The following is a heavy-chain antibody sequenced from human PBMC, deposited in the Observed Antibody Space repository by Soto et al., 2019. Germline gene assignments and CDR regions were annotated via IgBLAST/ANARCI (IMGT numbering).Heavy chain of an antibody. V-gene: IGHV3-23*01. CDR2: ITTRGART. J-gene: IGHJ4*02. D-gene: IGHD3-9*01. Sequence: EGSLRLSCAASGCTFNTYGMTGVRKIPGKGREWVSFITTRGARTYYAVPVRGRFTISTDSSRNTLYLQMNSLRPDDTAVYFCARYRSEGSASFDSWGQGTRVTVSS. CDR1: GCTFNTYG. CDR3: ARYRSEGSASFDS.